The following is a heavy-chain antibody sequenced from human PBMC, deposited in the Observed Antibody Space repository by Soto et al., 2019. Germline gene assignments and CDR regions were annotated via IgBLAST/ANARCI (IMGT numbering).Heavy chain of an antibody. CDR1: GGTFSRYA. Sequence: QVQLVQSGAEVKKPGSSVRVSCKASGGTFSRYAMNWVRQAPGQWLEWIVGIIPMCGPANYDHKFQGRVTITADESTRTAYMELSSLRSEDTAVSYCARGSMIVGDDAFDIWGQGTMVTVSS. CDR3: ARGSMIVGDDAFDI. V-gene: IGHV1-69*12. CDR2: IIPMCGPA. D-gene: IGHD3-22*01. J-gene: IGHJ3*02.